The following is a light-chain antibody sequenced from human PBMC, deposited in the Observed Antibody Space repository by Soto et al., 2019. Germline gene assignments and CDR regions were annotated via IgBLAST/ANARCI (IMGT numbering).Light chain of an antibody. CDR1: ESIRTW. CDR2: DAS. Sequence: DIQMTQSPSTLSASIGDRVTITCRASESIRTWLAWYQHKPGKAPKFLIYDASSLESGVPSRFSGGGSGTDFTLTISSLQLEDFATFYCQQSYSSPRITFGQGTRMEIK. V-gene: IGKV1-5*01. CDR3: QQSYSSPRIT. J-gene: IGKJ5*01.